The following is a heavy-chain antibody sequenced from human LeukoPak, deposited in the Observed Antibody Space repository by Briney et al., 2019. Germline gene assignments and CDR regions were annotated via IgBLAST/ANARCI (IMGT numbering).Heavy chain of an antibody. V-gene: IGHV3-23*01. D-gene: IGHD6-19*01. Sequence: GGPLRLSCAASGFTFSTYAMSWVRQAPGKGLEWVSAISGSGGSTYYADSVKGRFTISRDNSKNTLYLQMNSLRAEDTAVYYCAKERDSRGYFDYWGQGTLVTVSS. J-gene: IGHJ4*02. CDR3: AKERDSRGYFDY. CDR1: GFTFSTYA. CDR2: ISGSGGST.